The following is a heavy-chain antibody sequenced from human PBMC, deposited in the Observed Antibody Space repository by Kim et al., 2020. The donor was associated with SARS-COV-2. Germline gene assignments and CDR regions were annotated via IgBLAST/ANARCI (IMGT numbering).Heavy chain of an antibody. CDR2: IYGDGTP. V-gene: IGHV3-53*01. CDR1: GLSVSRSS. J-gene: IGHJ6*02. CDR3: ANGFLGSYYYHFAFDV. Sequence: GGSLRLSCAASGLSVSRSSMTWVRQAPGKGLEWVSLIYGDGTPYNADAVKGRFTISRDNSKNTLYIEMNSLRAEDTAIYYCANGFLGSYYYHFAFDVWGQGTTVTVSS. D-gene: IGHD2-2*03.